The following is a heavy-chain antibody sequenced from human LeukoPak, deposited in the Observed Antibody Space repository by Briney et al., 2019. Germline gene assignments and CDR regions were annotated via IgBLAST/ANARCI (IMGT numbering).Heavy chain of an antibody. CDR2: IDHSGST. CDR3: ATDYYGSGMGDY. J-gene: IGHJ4*02. CDR1: GGSFSGYY. V-gene: IGHV4-34*01. Sequence: SETLSLTCAVYGGSFSGYYWSWIRQPPGKGLEWIGEIDHSGSTNYNPSLKSRVTISVDTSKNQFSLKLSSVTAADTAVYYCATDYYGSGMGDYWGQGTLVTVSS. D-gene: IGHD3-10*01.